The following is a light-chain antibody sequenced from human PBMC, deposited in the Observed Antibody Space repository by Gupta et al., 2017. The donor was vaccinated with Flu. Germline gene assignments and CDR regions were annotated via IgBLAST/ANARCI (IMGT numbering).Light chain of an antibody. V-gene: IGKV2-30*01. CDR1: ESLVYSEGERY. J-gene: IGKJ1*01. Sequence: DAVIMQSPVSLPVTVVQPASVPCRSRESLVYSEGERYMSWYQHRPGQSPMRLIYTASNRDSGVPDRFSGSGSGTEFTLTISRLEAEDVGVYYCKHRKRCPRTFGQGTKVEI. CDR2: TAS. CDR3: KHRKRCPRT.